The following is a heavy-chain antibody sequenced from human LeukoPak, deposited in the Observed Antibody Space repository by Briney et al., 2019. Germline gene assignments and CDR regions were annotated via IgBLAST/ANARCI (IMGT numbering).Heavy chain of an antibody. CDR1: GFTFTSYC. CDR3: ARDRPIVATISDHYFDY. V-gene: IGHV3-7*01. D-gene: IGHD5-12*01. J-gene: IGHJ4*02. CDR2: INQDGSDK. Sequence: PRASLRLSCAASGFTFTSYCMSWVRQAPGQGLEWVANINQDGSDKYYADTVKGRFTISRDNAKNSVYMQLNSLRAEDTAVYYCARDRPIVATISDHYFDYWGQGTLVTVSS.